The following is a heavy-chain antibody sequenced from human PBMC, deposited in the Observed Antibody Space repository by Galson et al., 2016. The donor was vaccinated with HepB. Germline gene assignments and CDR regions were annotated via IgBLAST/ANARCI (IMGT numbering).Heavy chain of an antibody. J-gene: IGHJ4*02. CDR1: GYTFSNYA. D-gene: IGHD1-14*01. CDR3: ARGIRNLLYSDY. Sequence: SVKVSCKASGYTFSNYAISWVRQAPGQGLEWVGWISPHNGKTNYAQKFQGRVTMTRDTSISTAFMELSSLTSEDTAIYYCARGIRNLLYSDYWAQGTLVTVSS. V-gene: IGHV1-8*01. CDR2: ISPHNGKT.